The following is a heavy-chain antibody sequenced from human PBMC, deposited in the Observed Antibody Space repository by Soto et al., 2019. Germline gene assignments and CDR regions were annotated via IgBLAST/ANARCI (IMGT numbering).Heavy chain of an antibody. D-gene: IGHD3-10*01. V-gene: IGHV3-21*01. CDR2: ISSSSSYI. Sequence: GGSLRLSCAASGFTFSSYGMNWVRQAPGKGLEWVSSISSSSSYIYYADSVKGRFTISRDNAKNSLYLQMNSLRAEDTAVYYCARDPVLLWFGESIGPLDYWGQGTLVTVSS. CDR3: ARDPVLLWFGESIGPLDY. CDR1: GFTFSSYG. J-gene: IGHJ4*02.